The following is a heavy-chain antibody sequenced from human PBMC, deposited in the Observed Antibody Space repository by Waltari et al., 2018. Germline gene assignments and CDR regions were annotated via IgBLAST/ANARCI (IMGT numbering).Heavy chain of an antibody. CDR1: GDSISDYY. Sequence: QVQLQESGPRLVKPSETLSLTCPVSGDSISDYYWSWIRQPAWKGLEWIGRIDPSGTTNYNPSLKCRVTMSGDTSKNQFSLRLRSVTVADTAVYYCAREFDSSGYYYRAAWGQGALVTVSS. J-gene: IGHJ5*02. CDR2: IDPSGTT. D-gene: IGHD3-22*01. CDR3: AREFDSSGYYYRAA. V-gene: IGHV4-4*07.